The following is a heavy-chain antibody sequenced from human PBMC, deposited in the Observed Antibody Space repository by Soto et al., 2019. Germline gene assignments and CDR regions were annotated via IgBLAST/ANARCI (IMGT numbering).Heavy chain of an antibody. D-gene: IGHD2-15*01. CDR3: ARFHDIVVVVAAQRVAAFDS. CDR1: GYSFTSYW. V-gene: IGHV5-51*01. Sequence: LGESLKISCKGSGYSFTSYWIGWVRQMPGKGLEWMGIIYPGDSDTRYSPSFQGQVTISADKSISTAYLQWSSLKASDTAMYYCARFHDIVVVVAAQRVAAFDSWGQGTMVTVSS. J-gene: IGHJ3*02. CDR2: IYPGDSDT.